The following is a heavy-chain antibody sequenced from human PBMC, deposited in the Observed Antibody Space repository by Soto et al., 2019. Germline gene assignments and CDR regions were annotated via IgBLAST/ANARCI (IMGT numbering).Heavy chain of an antibody. D-gene: IGHD5-18*01. Sequence: QVQLVQSGAEVKKPGSSVKVSCKASGGTFTNYAVSWVRQAPGQGLEWMGGMIPIFATANYAQKFQGRVTITADESTSTAYMELSNLRSEDTALYYCARVAYTSMTTHWFDCWGQGTLVTVSS. J-gene: IGHJ5*01. CDR1: GGTFTNYA. CDR3: ARVAYTSMTTHWFDC. V-gene: IGHV1-69*01. CDR2: MIPIFATA.